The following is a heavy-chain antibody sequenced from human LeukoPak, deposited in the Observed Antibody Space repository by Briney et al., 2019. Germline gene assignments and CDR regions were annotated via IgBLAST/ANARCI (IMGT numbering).Heavy chain of an antibody. CDR3: ARDRVYASGSRDAFGI. Sequence: GGSLRLSCAASGFTFSSYAMSWVRQAPGTGLGWVSGISGSGTSTYHADSVKGRLTISRDNSKNTLYLQMNSLRAEDTAVYYCARDRVYASGSRDAFGIWGQGTMVAVSS. CDR2: ISGSGTST. D-gene: IGHD3-10*01. CDR1: GFTFSSYA. V-gene: IGHV3-23*01. J-gene: IGHJ3*02.